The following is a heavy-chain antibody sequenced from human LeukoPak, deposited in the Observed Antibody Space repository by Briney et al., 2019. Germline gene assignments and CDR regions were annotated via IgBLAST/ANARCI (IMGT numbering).Heavy chain of an antibody. J-gene: IGHJ4*02. CDR2: ISGSGGST. CDR1: GFTFSSYA. D-gene: IGHD3-22*01. V-gene: IGHV3-23*01. Sequence: GGSLRLSCAASGFTFSSYAMSWVRQAPGKGLEWVSAISGSGGSTYYADSVKGRFTISRDNSKNTLYLQMNSLRAEDTAVHYCAKDLPDYYDSSAGGYWGQGTLVTVSS. CDR3: AKDLPDYYDSSAGGY.